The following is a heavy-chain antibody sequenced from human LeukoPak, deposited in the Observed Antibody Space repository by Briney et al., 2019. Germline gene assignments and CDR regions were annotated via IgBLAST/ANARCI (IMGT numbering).Heavy chain of an antibody. Sequence: GGSLRLSCEASGFTFSSYAMSWVRQAPGKGLEWVSGISGIGANTYYADPVRGRFTISRDNSKNTLYLQMNSLRAEDTAVYYCAKDRVALAVIPYMDVWGQGTTVTVSS. CDR1: GFTFSSYA. V-gene: IGHV3-23*01. D-gene: IGHD2-21*01. CDR2: ISGIGANT. CDR3: AKDRVALAVIPYMDV. J-gene: IGHJ6*02.